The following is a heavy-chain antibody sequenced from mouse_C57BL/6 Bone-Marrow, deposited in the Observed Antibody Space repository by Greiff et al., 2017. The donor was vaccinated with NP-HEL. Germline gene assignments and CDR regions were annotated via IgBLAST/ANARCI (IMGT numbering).Heavy chain of an antibody. D-gene: IGHD1-1*01. CDR3: ARGEFITTVVAKDWYFDV. CDR2: IYPRSGNT. CDR1: GYTFTSYG. J-gene: IGHJ1*03. Sequence: VQLQQSGAELARPGASVKLSCKASGYTFTSYGISWVKQRTGQGLEWIGEIYPRSGNTYYNEKFKGKATLTADKSSSTAYMELRSLTSEDSAVYFCARGEFITTVVAKDWYFDVWGTGTTVTVSS. V-gene: IGHV1-81*01.